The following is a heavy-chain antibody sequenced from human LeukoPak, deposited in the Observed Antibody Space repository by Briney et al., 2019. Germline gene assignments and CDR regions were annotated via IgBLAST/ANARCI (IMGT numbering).Heavy chain of an antibody. J-gene: IGHJ5*02. V-gene: IGHV4-34*01. Sequence: PSETLSLTCAVYGGSFSGYYWSWIRQPPGKGLEWIGEINHSGSTNYNPSLKSRVTISVDTSKNQFSLKLSSVTAADTAVYYCARGGLGEQIPNDTGGRGPWVTVPS. D-gene: IGHD3-16*01. CDR2: INHSGST. CDR3: ARGGLGEQIPNDT. CDR1: GGSFSGYY.